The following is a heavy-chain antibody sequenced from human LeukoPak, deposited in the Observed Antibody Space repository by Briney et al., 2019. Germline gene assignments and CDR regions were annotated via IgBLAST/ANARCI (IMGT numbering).Heavy chain of an antibody. CDR1: GGTFSSYT. J-gene: IGHJ4*02. CDR2: IIPILGIA. Sequence: GASVKVSCKASGGTFSSYTISWVRQAPGQGLEWMGRIIPILGIANYAQKFQGRVTITADKSTSTDYMELSSLRSEDTAVYYCARDLGIAVAGFDYWGQGTLVTVSS. D-gene: IGHD6-19*01. V-gene: IGHV1-69*04. CDR3: ARDLGIAVAGFDY.